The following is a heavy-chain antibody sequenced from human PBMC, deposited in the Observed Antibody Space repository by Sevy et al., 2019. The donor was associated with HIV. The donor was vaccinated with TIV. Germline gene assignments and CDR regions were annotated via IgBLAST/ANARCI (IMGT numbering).Heavy chain of an antibody. Sequence: SGPTLVNPTQTLTLTCTFSGFSLSTSGVGVGWIRQPPGKALEWLALIYWNDDKRYSPSLKARLTITKDTSKNQVVLTMTNMDPVDTATYYCAHQLYCSSTSCFMGIGAFDIWGQGTMVTVSS. CDR1: GFSLSTSGVG. V-gene: IGHV2-5*01. CDR2: IYWNDDK. D-gene: IGHD2-2*01. J-gene: IGHJ3*02. CDR3: AHQLYCSSTSCFMGIGAFDI.